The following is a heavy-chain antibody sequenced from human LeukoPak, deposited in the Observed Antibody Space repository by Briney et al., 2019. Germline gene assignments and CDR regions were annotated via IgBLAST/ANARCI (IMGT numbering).Heavy chain of an antibody. CDR2: INWNGGST. CDR3: AREGDFWSGYYSHMDV. V-gene: IGHV3-20*04. D-gene: IGHD3-3*01. CDR1: GFTFDDYG. J-gene: IGHJ6*03. Sequence: RGGSLRLSCAASGFTFDDYGMSWVRQAPGKGLEWVSGINWNGGSTGYADSVKGQFTISRDNAKNSLYLQMNSLRAEDTALYYCAREGDFWSGYYSHMDVWGKGTTVTVSS.